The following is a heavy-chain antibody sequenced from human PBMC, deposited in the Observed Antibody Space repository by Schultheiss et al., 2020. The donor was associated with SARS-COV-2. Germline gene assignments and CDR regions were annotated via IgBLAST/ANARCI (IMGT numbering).Heavy chain of an antibody. V-gene: IGHV5-10-1*01. CDR1: GYSFTSYW. J-gene: IGHJ2*01. CDR2: IDPSDSYT. D-gene: IGHD3-22*01. CDR3: ARLRRYSYDPSTYYENWYFDL. Sequence: GESLKISCKGSGYSFTSYWISWVRQMPGKGLEWMGRIDPSDSYTNYSPSFQGHVTISADKSISTAYLQWSSLKASDTAMYYCARLRRYSYDPSTYYENWYFDLWGRGTLVTVSS.